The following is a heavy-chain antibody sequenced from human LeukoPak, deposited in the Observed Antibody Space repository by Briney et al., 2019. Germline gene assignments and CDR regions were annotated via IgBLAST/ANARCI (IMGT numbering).Heavy chain of an antibody. CDR1: GGSFSGYY. Sequence: SETLSLTCAVYGGSFSGYYWSWIRQPPGKGLEWIGSIYYSGSTYYNPSLKSRVTISVDTSKNQFSLKLSSVTAADTAVYYCASAGRIQLWLSARGAFDIWGQGTMVTVSS. J-gene: IGHJ3*02. V-gene: IGHV4-34*01. CDR2: IYYSGST. D-gene: IGHD5-18*01. CDR3: ASAGRIQLWLSARGAFDI.